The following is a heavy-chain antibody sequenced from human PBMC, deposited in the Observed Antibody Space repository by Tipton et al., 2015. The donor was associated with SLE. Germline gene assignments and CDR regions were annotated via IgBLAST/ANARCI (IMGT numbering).Heavy chain of an antibody. CDR1: GFTFSTYV. Sequence: SLRLSCAASGFTFSTYVMHWVRQAPGKGLEWVAFIRYDGSNKYYTGSVKGRFTISRDNSKNTLYLEMTSLRVEDTAVYYCAKDRSGRGTWYSSGWVYDYWGQGTLVTVSS. CDR3: AKDRSGRGTWYSSGWVYDY. J-gene: IGHJ4*02. CDR2: IRYDGSNK. V-gene: IGHV3-30*02. D-gene: IGHD6-19*01.